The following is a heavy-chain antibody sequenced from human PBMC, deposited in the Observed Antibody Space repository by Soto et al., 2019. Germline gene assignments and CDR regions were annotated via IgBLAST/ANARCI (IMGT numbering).Heavy chain of an antibody. V-gene: IGHV3-23*01. CDR2: ISGSGGST. CDR1: GFTFSSYA. Sequence: EVQLLESGGGLVQPGGSLRLSCAASGFTFSSYAMSWVRQAPGKGLEWVSAISGSGGSTYYADSVKGRFTISRDNSKNTMYLQMNSLRAEDTAVYYCAKDWTVAGTFDYWGQGTLVTVSS. J-gene: IGHJ4*02. D-gene: IGHD6-19*01. CDR3: AKDWTVAGTFDY.